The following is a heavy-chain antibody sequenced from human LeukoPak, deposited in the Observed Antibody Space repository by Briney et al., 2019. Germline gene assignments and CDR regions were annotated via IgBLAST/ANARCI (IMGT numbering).Heavy chain of an antibody. CDR1: GYTFTSYG. J-gene: IGHJ4*02. CDR2: ISAYNGNT. V-gene: IGHV1-18*04. CDR3: ARVSRRYCSSTSCQRPY. Sequence: ASGKVSCKASGYTFTSYGISWVRQAPGQGLEWMGWISAYNGNTNYAQKLQCRVTMTTDTSTSTAYMELRSLRSEDTAVYYCARVSRRYCSSTSCQRPYWGQGTLVTVSS. D-gene: IGHD2-2*01.